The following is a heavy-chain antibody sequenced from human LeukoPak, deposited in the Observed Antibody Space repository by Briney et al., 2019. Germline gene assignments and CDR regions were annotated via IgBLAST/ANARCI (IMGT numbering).Heavy chain of an antibody. CDR2: ISGSGGST. V-gene: IGHV3-23*01. CDR3: AKDDGRYSYGLFYY. Sequence: GGSLRLSCAASGFTFSSYAMSWVRQAPGKGLEWVSAISGSGGSTYYADSVKGRFTIPRDNSKNTLYLQMNSLRAEDTAVYYCAKDDGRYSYGLFYYWGQGTLVTVSS. J-gene: IGHJ4*02. CDR1: GFTFSSYA. D-gene: IGHD5-18*01.